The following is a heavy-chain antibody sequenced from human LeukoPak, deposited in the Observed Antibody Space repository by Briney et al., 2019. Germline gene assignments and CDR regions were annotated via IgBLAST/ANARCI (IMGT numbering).Heavy chain of an antibody. D-gene: IGHD6-19*01. J-gene: IGHJ4*02. Sequence: GGSLRLSCEASGFTFSSYAMHWVRQAPGKGLEWVAVTSYDGSNEYYADSVKGRFTISRDNSKNTLYLQVNSLRPEDTAVYYCARDRWIAVAGNFDSWGQGTLVTVSS. V-gene: IGHV3-30-3*01. CDR1: GFTFSSYA. CDR2: TSYDGSNE. CDR3: ARDRWIAVAGNFDS.